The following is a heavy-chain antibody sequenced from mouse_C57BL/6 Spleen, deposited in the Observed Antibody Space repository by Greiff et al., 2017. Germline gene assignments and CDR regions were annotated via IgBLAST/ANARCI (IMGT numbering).Heavy chain of an antibody. CDR3: ARFGDGYYDYFDY. CDR1: GYAFSSYW. CDR2: IYPGDGDT. Sequence: QVQLQQSGAELVKPGASVKISCKASGYAFSSYWMNWVQQRPGKGLEWLGQIYPGDGDTNYNGKFKGKATLTADKSSSTAYMQLSSLTSEDSAVYFCARFGDGYYDYFDYWGQGTTLTVSS. J-gene: IGHJ2*01. V-gene: IGHV1-80*01. D-gene: IGHD2-3*01.